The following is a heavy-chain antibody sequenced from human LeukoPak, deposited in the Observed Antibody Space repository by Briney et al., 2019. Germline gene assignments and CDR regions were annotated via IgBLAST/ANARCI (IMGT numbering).Heavy chain of an antibody. CDR1: GFTFSSYG. CDR3: ARDLGSMVRGVAYYMDV. D-gene: IGHD3-10*01. CDR2: ISYDGSNK. Sequence: GGSLRLSCAASGFTFSSYGMHWVRQAPGKGLEWVAVISYDGSNKYYADSVKGRFTISRDNSKNTLYLQMGSLRAEDMAVYYCARDLGSMVRGVAYYMDVWGKGTTVTVSS. J-gene: IGHJ6*03. V-gene: IGHV3-30*03.